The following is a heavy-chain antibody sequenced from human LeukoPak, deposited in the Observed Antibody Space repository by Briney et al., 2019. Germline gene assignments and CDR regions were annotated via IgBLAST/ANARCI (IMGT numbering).Heavy chain of an antibody. J-gene: IGHJ4*02. V-gene: IGHV3-74*01. CDR3: ARGTVTTRGFNY. D-gene: IGHD4-17*01. CDR2: INSDGSST. Sequence: TGGSLRLSCAASGFTFSSYWMHWVRQAPGKGLVWVSRINSDGSSTSYADSVKGRFTISRDNAKNSLYLQMNSLRAEDTAVYYCARGTVTTRGFNYWGQGTLVTVSS. CDR1: GFTFSSYW.